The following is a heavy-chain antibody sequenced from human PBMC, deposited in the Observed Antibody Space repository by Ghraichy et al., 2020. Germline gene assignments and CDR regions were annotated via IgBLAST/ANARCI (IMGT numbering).Heavy chain of an antibody. CDR1: RGSFSSASYN. CDR2: ISYGGST. J-gene: IGHJ4*02. CDR3: ARDRSGFRG. D-gene: IGHD6-19*01. V-gene: IGHV4-61*01. Sequence: SETLSLTCTVSRGSFSSASYNWSWIRQSPGTGLEWIGYISYGGSTNYTPSLKSRVTISVDTSKNQFSLKSNSVTAADTAVYYCARDRSGFRGWGQGTLVTVSS.